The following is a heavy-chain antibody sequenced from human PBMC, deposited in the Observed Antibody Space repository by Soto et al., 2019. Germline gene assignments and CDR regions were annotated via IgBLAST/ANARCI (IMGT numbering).Heavy chain of an antibody. Sequence: GGSLRLSCAASGFTFSSAWMSWVRQAPGKGLEWVGRIKTKNNGGAIDYGAPVQGRFTISRDDLEDTLYLQMRSLKIDDTAVYYCTTPYYYDTSGFHYGDYWGQGTLVTVSS. D-gene: IGHD3-22*01. CDR3: TTPYYYDTSGFHYGDY. J-gene: IGHJ4*02. CDR2: IKTKNNGGAI. V-gene: IGHV3-15*01. CDR1: GFTFSSAW.